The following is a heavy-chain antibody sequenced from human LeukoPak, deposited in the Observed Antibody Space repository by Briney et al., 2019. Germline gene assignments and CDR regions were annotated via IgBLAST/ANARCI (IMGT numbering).Heavy chain of an antibody. CDR2: TTTKATTYTT. CDR1: GFTFSDHY. CDR3: ARGLNSFDC. D-gene: IGHD4-23*01. Sequence: PGGXLRLSCAASGFTFSDHYMDWVRQAPGKGLELFVPTTTKATTYTTAYSASLRRRFTISRDESKNSLYLQMNSLKTEDTAVYYCARGLNSFDCWGQGTLVTVSS. J-gene: IGHJ4*02. V-gene: IGHV3-72*01.